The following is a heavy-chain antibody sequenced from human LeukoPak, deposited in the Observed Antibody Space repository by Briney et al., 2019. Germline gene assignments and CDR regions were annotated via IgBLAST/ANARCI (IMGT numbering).Heavy chain of an antibody. D-gene: IGHD6-13*01. V-gene: IGHV3-23*01. CDR3: ARAFSSSWSPYYFDY. CDR1: GFTSNSYA. CDR2: ISGSGGST. Sequence: GGSLRLSCAASGFTSNSYAMSWVRQAPGKGLEWVSAISGSGGSTFYADSVKGRFTISRDNSKNTLYLQMNSLRAEDTAVYYCARAFSSSWSPYYFDYWGQGTLVTVSS. J-gene: IGHJ4*02.